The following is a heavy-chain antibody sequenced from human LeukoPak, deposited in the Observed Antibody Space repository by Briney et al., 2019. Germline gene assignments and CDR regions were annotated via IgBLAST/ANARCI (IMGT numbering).Heavy chain of an antibody. J-gene: IGHJ3*02. V-gene: IGHV3-30-3*01. D-gene: IGHD3-10*01. CDR1: GFTFSSYS. Sequence: GGSLRLSCAASGFTFSSYSMHWVRQAPGKGLEWVAVISYDGSNKYYADSVKGRFTISRDNSKNTLYLQMNSLRAEDTAVYYCARAPGSAWAFDIWGQGTMVTVSS. CDR3: ARAPGSAWAFDI. CDR2: ISYDGSNK.